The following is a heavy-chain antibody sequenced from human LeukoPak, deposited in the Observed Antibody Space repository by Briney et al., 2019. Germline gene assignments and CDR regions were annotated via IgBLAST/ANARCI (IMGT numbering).Heavy chain of an antibody. D-gene: IGHD1-14*01. CDR3: TRYNNDHFDY. J-gene: IGHJ4*02. CDR2: IAYDGSRA. V-gene: IGHV3-33*01. Sequence: PGGSLRLSCAGSGFTFGGYGMRGFRQTPGKGVEWGAVIAYDGSRALYADPVKGRFTISRDNTKNTMSVQMADLRAEDTAVYYCTRYNNDHFDYRGQGTLVTVSS. CDR1: GFTFGGYG.